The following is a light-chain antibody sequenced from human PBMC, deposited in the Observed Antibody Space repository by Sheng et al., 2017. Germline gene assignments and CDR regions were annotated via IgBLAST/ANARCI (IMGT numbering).Light chain of an antibody. V-gene: IGKV1-17*01. CDR3: LQHGSYPFT. CDR1: QGIRSD. J-gene: IGKJ4*01. CDR2: TAS. Sequence: DIQMTQSPSSLSASVGDRVTITCRASQGIRSDLAWYQQKPGKAPKRLIYTASGLESGVPSRFSGSGSGTEFTLTIGSLQAEDFATYYCLQHGSYPFTFGGGTKVAIK.